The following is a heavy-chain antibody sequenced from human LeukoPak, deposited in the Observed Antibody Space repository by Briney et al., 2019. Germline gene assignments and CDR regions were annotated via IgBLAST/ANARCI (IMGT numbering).Heavy chain of an antibody. CDR1: GGSISNYY. D-gene: IGHD2-2*01. Sequence: ASETLSLTCTVSGGSISNYYWSWIRQPPGKGLEWIGYIYYSGTTNYNPSLKSRVTISVDTSKNQFSLKLSSVTAADTAVYYCARGAWGVVVPAAPYYFDYWGQGTLVTVSS. CDR3: ARGAWGVVVPAAPYYFDY. V-gene: IGHV4-59*12. J-gene: IGHJ4*02. CDR2: IYYSGTT.